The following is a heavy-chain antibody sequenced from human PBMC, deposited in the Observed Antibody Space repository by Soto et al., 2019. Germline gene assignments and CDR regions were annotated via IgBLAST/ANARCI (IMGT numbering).Heavy chain of an antibody. CDR1: GFTFRDYY. CDR2: ISSSGTGI. D-gene: IGHD2-15*01. CDR3: ARAYSDAFDI. J-gene: IGHJ3*02. V-gene: IGHV3-11*01. Sequence: PXGSLELSCAASGFTFRDYYMIWIRQAPGKGLEWVSYISSSGTGIYYGDSVKGRFTISRDNAKNSLYLQMNSLRAEDMAVSYCARAYSDAFDIWGQGTMVTVS.